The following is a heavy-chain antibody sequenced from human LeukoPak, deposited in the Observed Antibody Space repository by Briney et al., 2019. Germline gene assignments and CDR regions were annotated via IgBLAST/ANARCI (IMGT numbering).Heavy chain of an antibody. CDR2: ISYDGSNK. J-gene: IGHJ4*02. V-gene: IGHV3-30*07. CDR3: ARASNSPFDY. Sequence: GRSLRLSCAASGFTFSSYAMHWVRQAPGKGLEWVAVISYDGSNKYYADSVKGRFTISRDNAKNSLYLQMNSLRAEDTAIYYCARASNSPFDYWGQGTLVTVSS. D-gene: IGHD2-21*01. CDR1: GFTFSSYA.